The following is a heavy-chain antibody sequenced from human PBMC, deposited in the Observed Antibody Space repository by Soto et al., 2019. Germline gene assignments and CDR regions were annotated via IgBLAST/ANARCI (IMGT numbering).Heavy chain of an antibody. CDR1: GFTFDDYT. CDR2: ISWDGGST. D-gene: IGHD2-21*02. CDR3: AKSHQRYCGGDCYSDIGY. V-gene: IGHV3-43*01. J-gene: IGHJ4*02. Sequence: GGSLRLSCAASGFTFDDYTMHWVRQAPGKGLEWVSLISWDGGSTYYADSVKGRFTISRDNSKNSLYLQMNSLRTEDTALYYCAKSHQRYCGGDCYSDIGYWGQGTLVTVSS.